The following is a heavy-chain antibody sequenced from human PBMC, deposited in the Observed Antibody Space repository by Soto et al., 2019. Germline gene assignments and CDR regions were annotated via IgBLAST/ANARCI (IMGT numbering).Heavy chain of an antibody. V-gene: IGHV4-30-4*01. D-gene: IGHD2-15*01. CDR2: VFHSGTT. J-gene: IGHJ6*02. CDR3: ARARGYCIGASCSLFYFYGLDV. CDR1: GDSITSGTYY. Sequence: QVQLQESGPGLVKPSQTLSLTCTVSGDSITSGTYYWSWIRQPPGKGLEWVGFVFHSGTTFYNPSLKSRVLMSADTSKNQFSLNVRSLTAADTAVYYCARARGYCIGASCSLFYFYGLDVWGQGTTVSVSS.